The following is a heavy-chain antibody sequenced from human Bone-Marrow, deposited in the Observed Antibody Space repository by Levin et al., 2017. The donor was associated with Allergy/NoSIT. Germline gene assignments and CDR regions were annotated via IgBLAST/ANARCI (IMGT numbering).Heavy chain of an antibody. Sequence: TGGSLRLSCAASGFTFSSYSMNWVRLAPGKGLEWLSGICGSGTCTHYADSVKGRFTISRDNSKNTLYLQMNSLRAEDTAVYYCAKDQAPAVTGKDFDYWGQGSLVTVSS. CDR2: ICGSGTCT. D-gene: IGHD6-19*01. CDR1: GFTFSSYS. V-gene: IGHV3-23*01. CDR3: AKDQAPAVTGKDFDY. J-gene: IGHJ4*02.